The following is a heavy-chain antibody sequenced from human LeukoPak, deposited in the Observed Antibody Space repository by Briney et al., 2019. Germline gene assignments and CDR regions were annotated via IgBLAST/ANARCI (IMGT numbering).Heavy chain of an antibody. D-gene: IGHD1-26*01. CDR1: GYTFTSYG. V-gene: IGHV1-18*01. CDR2: ISAYNGNT. J-gene: IGHJ4*02. CDR3: ARIYSGSSLDY. Sequence: GASVKVSCKASGYTFTSYGISWVRQAPGQGLEWMGWISAYNGNTNYAQKLQGRVTMTRDTSTSTVYMELSSLRSEDTAVYYCARIYSGSSLDYWGQGTLVTVSS.